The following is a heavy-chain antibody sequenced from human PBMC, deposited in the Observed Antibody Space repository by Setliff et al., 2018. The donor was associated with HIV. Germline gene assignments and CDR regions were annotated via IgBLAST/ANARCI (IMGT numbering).Heavy chain of an antibody. J-gene: IGHJ4*02. D-gene: IGHD6-6*01. CDR2: INPNTGST. CDR1: GYTFSAHY. Sequence: GASVKVSCKTSGYTFSAHYIHWVRQAPGQGLEWVGFINPNTGSTNYPQKFQGRVTMTGDTSISTAFLELTSLTSDDTAVYYCARGANFPYSSSSDYWGQGILVTVSS. CDR3: ARGANFPYSSSSDY. V-gene: IGHV1-2*02.